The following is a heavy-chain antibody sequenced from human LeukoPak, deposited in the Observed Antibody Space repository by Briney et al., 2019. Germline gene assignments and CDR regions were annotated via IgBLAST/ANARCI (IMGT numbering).Heavy chain of an antibody. CDR1: GFIFSSYA. J-gene: IGHJ4*02. Sequence: GGSLRLSCAASGFIFSSYAMSWVRQAPGKGLEWVSVIYSGGSTYYADSVKGRFTISRHNSKNTLYLQMNSLRAEDTAVYYCASARYYYGSGSYGYFDYWGQGTLVTVSS. CDR3: ASARYYYGSGSYGYFDY. D-gene: IGHD3-10*01. CDR2: IYSGGST. V-gene: IGHV3-53*04.